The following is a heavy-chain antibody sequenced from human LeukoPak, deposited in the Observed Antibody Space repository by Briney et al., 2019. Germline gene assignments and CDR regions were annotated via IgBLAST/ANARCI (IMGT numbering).Heavy chain of an antibody. CDR2: LYWNDDK. CDR3: AHGYYDFWSGYYTDYFDY. V-gene: IGHV2-5*01. J-gene: IGHJ4*02. D-gene: IGHD3-3*01. CDR1: EFSLSTSGVG. Sequence: SGPTLVNPTQTLTLTCTFSEFSLSTSGVGVGWIRQPPGKALEWLALLYWNDDKRYSPSLKSRLTITKDPSKNQVVLTMTNMDPVDTATYYCAHGYYDFWSGYYTDYFDYWGQGTLVTVSS.